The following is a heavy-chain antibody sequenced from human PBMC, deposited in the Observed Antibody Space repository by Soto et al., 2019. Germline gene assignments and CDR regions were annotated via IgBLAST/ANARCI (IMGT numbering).Heavy chain of an antibody. V-gene: IGHV1-46*01. CDR2: INPFDGSR. D-gene: IGHD6-13*01. CDR1: GYIFTSYY. J-gene: IGHJ4*02. CDR3: ARNGGYSSSWYPPSYFDY. Sequence: ASVKVSCKASGYIFTSYYIHWVRQAPGQGLEWMGWINPFDGSRMFAQSFQGRVTMTRDTSTSTVYMEVSSLRSEDTAVYYCARNGGYSSSWYPPSYFDYWGQGTLVTVSS.